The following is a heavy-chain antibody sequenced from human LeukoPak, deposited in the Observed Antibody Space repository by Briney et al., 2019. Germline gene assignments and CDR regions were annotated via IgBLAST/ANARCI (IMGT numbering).Heavy chain of an antibody. Sequence: GESLKISCEGSGYSFPSYWIAWVRQMPGKGLEWMGIIYPGDSDTRYSPSFQGQVTISADKSISTAYLQWSSLKASDTAMYYCARRRIAVAGTGSYYYYYMDVWGKGTTVTVSS. D-gene: IGHD6-19*01. V-gene: IGHV5-51*01. CDR2: IYPGDSDT. CDR3: ARRRIAVAGTGSYYYYYMDV. CDR1: GYSFPSYW. J-gene: IGHJ6*03.